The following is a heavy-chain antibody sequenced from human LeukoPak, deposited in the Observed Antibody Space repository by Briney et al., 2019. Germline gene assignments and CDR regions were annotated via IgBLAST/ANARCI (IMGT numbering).Heavy chain of an antibody. D-gene: IGHD3-10*01. CDR2: IKQDGSEK. CDR1: GFTFSSYW. V-gene: IGHV3-7*01. J-gene: IGHJ5*02. CDR3: AREGVMYYYGPEDP. Sequence: GGSLRLSCAASGFTFSSYWMSWVRQAPGKGREWVANIKQDGSEKYYVDSVKGRFTISRDNAKNSLYLQMNSLRAEDTAVYYCAREGVMYYYGPEDPWGQGTLVTVSS.